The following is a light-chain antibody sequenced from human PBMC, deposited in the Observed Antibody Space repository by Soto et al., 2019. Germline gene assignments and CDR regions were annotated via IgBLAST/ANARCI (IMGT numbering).Light chain of an antibody. J-gene: IGLJ1*01. V-gene: IGLV1-51*01. Sequence: QSVMTQPPSVSAAPGQKVTISCSGSSSNIGGNSVSWYQQLPGTAPKLLIYDDNKRPSGIPDRFSGSQSGTAATLGINGFQAVDDADYYCGSWDSSMSAYVFGTGTKVTVL. CDR3: GSWDSSMSAYV. CDR1: SSNIGGNS. CDR2: DDN.